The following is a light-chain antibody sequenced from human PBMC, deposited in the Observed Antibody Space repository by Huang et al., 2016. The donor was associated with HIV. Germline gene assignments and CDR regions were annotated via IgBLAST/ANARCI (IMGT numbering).Light chain of an antibody. J-gene: IGKJ4*01. CDR3: MQGTHWPLT. CDR2: EVS. Sequence: DVVMTQSPVSLPVTLGQPASISCRSSQSLVHSDGNTYLNWFQQRPGQSPRRLIYEVSKRDSGGPKGFSGSGSGTDFTLNISRVETDDVGVYYCMQGTHWPLTFGGGTKVEIK. CDR1: QSLVHSDGNTY. V-gene: IGKV2-30*02.